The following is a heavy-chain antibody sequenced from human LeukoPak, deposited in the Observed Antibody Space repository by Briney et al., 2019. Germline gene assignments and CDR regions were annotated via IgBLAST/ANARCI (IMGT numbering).Heavy chain of an antibody. CDR2: INTNTGNP. Sequence: GASVKVSCKASGYTFTSYAMNWVRQAPGQGLEWMGWINTNTGNPTYAQGFTGQFVFSFDTSVSTAYLQITSLKADDSAIYYCARRYDTSGRGLDYWGQGTLVTVSS. J-gene: IGHJ4*02. CDR3: ARRYDTSGRGLDY. V-gene: IGHV7-4-1*02. CDR1: GYTFTSYA. D-gene: IGHD3-22*01.